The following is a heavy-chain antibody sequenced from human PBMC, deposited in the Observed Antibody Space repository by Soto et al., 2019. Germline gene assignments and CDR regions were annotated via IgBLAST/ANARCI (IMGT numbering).Heavy chain of an antibody. CDR1: GFSLTTDEVG. V-gene: IGHV2-5*02. Sequence: QITLKESGPPLVRPTQTLTLTCSFSGFSLTTDEVGVGWVRQPPGEALEWLTLIYWDDDERYSPSLKTRLTITKDPSKHQVVLIMTNMDPVDTATYYCAHSRNLITEDAQVGDFDYWGQGTLVTVSS. J-gene: IGHJ4*02. D-gene: IGHD3-10*01. CDR3: AHSRNLITEDAQVGDFDY. CDR2: IYWDDDE.